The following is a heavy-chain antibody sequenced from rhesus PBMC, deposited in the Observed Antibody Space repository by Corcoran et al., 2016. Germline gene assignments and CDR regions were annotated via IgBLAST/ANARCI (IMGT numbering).Heavy chain of an antibody. D-gene: IGHD4-29*01. CDR2: VSCATGNP. V-gene: IGHV4-147*01. Sequence: QLQLQESGPGLVRPSETLSLTCTVSGDSVSSHWWTWVRQSPGQGLDGLGRVSCATGNPSYIPALMVRGIVSIDTSRTDFALSRIARTVAGTAVYFCARGVAADRGSPAYWGPGVLVTVAS. J-gene: IGHJ4*01. CDR1: GDSVSSHW. CDR3: ARGVAADRGSPAY.